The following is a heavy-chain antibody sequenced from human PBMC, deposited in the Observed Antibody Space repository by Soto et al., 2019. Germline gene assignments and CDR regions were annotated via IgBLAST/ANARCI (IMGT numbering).Heavy chain of an antibody. Sequence: SQALSLTCAISGDSVSSNSAASNWIRQPPSRGLEWLGRTFYRSKWYNDYAVSVKGRITINPDTSKNQFSLELNSVTPEDTAVYYCARELGTALAFEYWGQGTLVTVSX. CDR2: TFYRSKWYN. CDR1: GDSVSSNSAA. J-gene: IGHJ4*02. V-gene: IGHV6-1*01. D-gene: IGHD1-7*01. CDR3: ARELGTALAFEY.